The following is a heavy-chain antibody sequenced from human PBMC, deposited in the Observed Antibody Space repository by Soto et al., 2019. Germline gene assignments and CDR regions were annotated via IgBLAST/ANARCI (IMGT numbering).Heavy chain of an antibody. CDR3: ARQMNRGVIFDY. J-gene: IGHJ4*02. Sequence: ASVKVSCKTSGGIFSDYALSWVRQAPGQGLEWMGRIIPIFGTTIYAQKFHGRVTITADEPTSTAFMELSSLRSEDTAVYYCARQMNRGVIFDYWGQGTLVTVSS. CDR1: GGIFSDYA. D-gene: IGHD3-10*01. V-gene: IGHV1-69*13. CDR2: IIPIFGTT.